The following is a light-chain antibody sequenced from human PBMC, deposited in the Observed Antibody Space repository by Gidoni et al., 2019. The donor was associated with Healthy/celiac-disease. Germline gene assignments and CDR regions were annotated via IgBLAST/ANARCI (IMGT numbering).Light chain of an antibody. CDR2: AAS. Sequence: DIQKTQSPSSLSASVGDRVIITCRGSPGISNSLAWYQQKPGQVPKLLIYAASTWQSGVPSRFSGSGSGTDFTLTISSLQPEDVATYYCQKYNSSPSTFGGGTKVEIK. J-gene: IGKJ4*01. V-gene: IGKV1-27*01. CDR1: PGISNS. CDR3: QKYNSSPST.